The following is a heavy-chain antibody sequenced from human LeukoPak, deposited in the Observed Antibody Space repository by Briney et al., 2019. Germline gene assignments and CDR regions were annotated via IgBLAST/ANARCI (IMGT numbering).Heavy chain of an antibody. V-gene: IGHV1-69*06. CDR3: ASGTVTHSDYYYYYYMDV. CDR1: GGTFSSYA. CDR2: IIPIFGTA. Sequence: SVKVSCKASGGTFSSYAISWVRQAPGQGLEWMGGIIPIFGTANYAQKFQGRVTITADKSTSTAYMELSSLRSEDTAVYYCASGTVTHSDYYYYYYMDVWGKGTTVTVSS. J-gene: IGHJ6*03. D-gene: IGHD4-17*01.